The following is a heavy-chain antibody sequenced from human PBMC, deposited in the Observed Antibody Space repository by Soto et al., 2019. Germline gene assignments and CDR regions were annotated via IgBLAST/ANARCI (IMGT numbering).Heavy chain of an antibody. J-gene: IGHJ4*02. V-gene: IGHV1-46*02. D-gene: IGHD5-18*01. CDR2: INPNGGIT. CDR1: GYTFKHYY. Sequence: ASLKVSWKSSGYTFKHYYIHCVRPAPGQGLEWMGIINPNGGITTYAQKFRAGFTMTRDTSTSTVYLELSSLRSEDSAIYYCATSVNSAMAFDYWGQGTLVTVSS. CDR3: ATSVNSAMAFDY.